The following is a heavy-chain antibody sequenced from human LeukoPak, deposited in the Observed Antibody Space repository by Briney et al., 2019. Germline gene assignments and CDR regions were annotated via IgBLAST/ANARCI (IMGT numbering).Heavy chain of an antibody. J-gene: IGHJ3*01. D-gene: IGHD2-15*01. CDR3: ANADGSCTSGNCPVPDAFDF. V-gene: IGHV4-34*01. CDR2: INHSGST. Sequence: SETLSLTCAVYGGSFSGYYWSWIRQPPGKGLEWIGEINHSGSTNYNPSLKSRVTISVDTSKNQFSLELSSVTAADTAVYYCANADGSCTSGNCPVPDAFDFWGQGTMVTVSS. CDR1: GGSFSGYY.